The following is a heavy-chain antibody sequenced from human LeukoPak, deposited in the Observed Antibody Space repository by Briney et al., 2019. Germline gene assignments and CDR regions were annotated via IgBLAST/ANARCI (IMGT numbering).Heavy chain of an antibody. CDR1: GGTFSSYA. J-gene: IGHJ3*02. CDR2: IIPIFGTA. Sequence: GASVKVSCKASGGTFSSYAISWVRQAPGQGLEWMGGIIPIFGTANYAQKFQGRVTITADESTSTAYMELSRLRSDDTAVYYCARLKYNWGETDAFDIWGQGTMVTVSS. V-gene: IGHV1-69*01. D-gene: IGHD1-20*01. CDR3: ARLKYNWGETDAFDI.